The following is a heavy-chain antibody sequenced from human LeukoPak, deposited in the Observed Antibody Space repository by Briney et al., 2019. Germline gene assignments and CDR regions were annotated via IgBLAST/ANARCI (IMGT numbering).Heavy chain of an antibody. V-gene: IGHV3-23*01. D-gene: IGHD2-2*01. J-gene: IGHJ6*03. CDR1: GFTFSSYA. Sequence: PGGSLRLSCAASGFTFSSYAMSWVRQAPGKELEWVSAISGSGGSTYYADSLKGRFTISRDNSKNTLYLQMNSLRAEDTAVYYCACPPHPHRYCSSTSCRNYYYYYMDVWGKGTTVTVSS. CDR3: ACPPHPHRYCSSTSCRNYYYYYMDV. CDR2: ISGSGGST.